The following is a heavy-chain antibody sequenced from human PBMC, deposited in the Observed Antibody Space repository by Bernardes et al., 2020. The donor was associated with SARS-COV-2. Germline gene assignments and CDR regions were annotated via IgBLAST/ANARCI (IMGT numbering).Heavy chain of an antibody. J-gene: IGHJ3*01. Sequence: GGSLRLSCAASGFTFSSYAMSWFRQTPGKGLEWFSAINSAGTTYYADSVKGWFTAARDNSKNTLYLQMNSLRSEDTAVYYCARVVSGPNVGADAFAVWGRGTTVTVSS. CDR1: GFTFSSYA. V-gene: IGHV3-23*01. CDR2: INSAGTT. CDR3: ARVVSGPNVGADAFAV. D-gene: IGHD6-19*01.